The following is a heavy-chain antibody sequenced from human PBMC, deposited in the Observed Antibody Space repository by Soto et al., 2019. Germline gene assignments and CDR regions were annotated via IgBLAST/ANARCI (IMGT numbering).Heavy chain of an antibody. V-gene: IGHV2-26*01. J-gene: IGHJ6*03. D-gene: IGHD6-19*01. CDR3: ARILFGRSVAGGYFYMDV. CDR2: IFSNDEK. Sequence: SGPTLVNPTDTLTLTCTVSGFSLSNGKVGVSWIRQPPGKALEWLAHIFSNDEKSYRTSLKSRLTISEDTYKRLVVVTMTNVVPVDTATYYCARILFGRSVAGGYFYMDVWGKGTTVTVSS. CDR1: GFSLSNGKVG.